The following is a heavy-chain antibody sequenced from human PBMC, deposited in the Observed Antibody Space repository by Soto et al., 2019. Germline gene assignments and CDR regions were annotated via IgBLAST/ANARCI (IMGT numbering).Heavy chain of an antibody. CDR1: GGSISSYY. D-gene: IGHD3-10*01. Sequence: PSATLSLTCTVSGGSISSYYWSWIRQPPGKGLEWIGYIYYSGSTNYNPSLKSRVTISVDTSKNQFSLKLSSVTAADTAVYYCARRSYYGSGSYYYFDYWGQGTLVTVSS. CDR2: IYYSGST. J-gene: IGHJ4*02. V-gene: IGHV4-59*08. CDR3: ARRSYYGSGSYYYFDY.